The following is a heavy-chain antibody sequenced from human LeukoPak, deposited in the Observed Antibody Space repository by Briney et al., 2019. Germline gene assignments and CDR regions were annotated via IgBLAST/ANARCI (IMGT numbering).Heavy chain of an antibody. D-gene: IGHD5-12*01. CDR3: ASFSGYSI. CDR1: GYTFNVYY. V-gene: IGHV1-2*02. J-gene: IGHJ4*02. Sequence: ASVKVSCKASGYTFNVYYMHWVRQAPGQGLEWMGWINGNTGVTHYAQKFQGRVTMTRNTSISTAFMELSSLRSEDTAVYYCASFSGYSIWGQGTLVTVSS. CDR2: INGNTGVT.